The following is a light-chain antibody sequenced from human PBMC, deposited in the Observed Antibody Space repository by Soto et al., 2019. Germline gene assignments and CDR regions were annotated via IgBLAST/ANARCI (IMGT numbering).Light chain of an antibody. CDR1: ESLLHSDGYNY. J-gene: IGKJ2*01. Sequence: DIVMSQSPLSLPVTPGESASISCRSNESLLHSDGYNYLDWYLQKPGQSPQLLIYVGSNRASGVPDRFSGSGSEIDFTLKISRVEAEDVAVYYCMQALHPPYTFGQGTKLEIK. CDR2: VGS. CDR3: MQALHPPYT. V-gene: IGKV2-28*01.